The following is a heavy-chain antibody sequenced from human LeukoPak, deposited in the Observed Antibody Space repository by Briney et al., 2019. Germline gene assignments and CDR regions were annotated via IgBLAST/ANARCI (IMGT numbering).Heavy chain of an antibody. V-gene: IGHV3-7*01. CDR1: GFTFSRHW. D-gene: IGHD1-1*01. J-gene: IGHJ1*01. Sequence: PGGSLRLSCATSGFTFSRHWMSWVRQAPGKGLEWVANINQDGSGKYYVDSVKGRFTISRDNAKSSLYLQMNSLRSEDTAIYYCAEGTTGWGQGTLVTVSS. CDR2: INQDGSGK. CDR3: AEGTTG.